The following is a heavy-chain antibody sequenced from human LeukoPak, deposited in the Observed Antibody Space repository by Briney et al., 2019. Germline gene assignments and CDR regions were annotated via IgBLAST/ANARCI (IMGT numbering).Heavy chain of an antibody. CDR3: ASQTRANTQQLVVN. CDR2: INPNSGGT. V-gene: IGHV1-2*06. J-gene: IGHJ4*02. CDR1: GYTFTGYY. Sequence: ASVKVSCKASGYTFTGYYMHWVRQAPGQGLEWMGRINPNSGGTNYAQKFQGRVTMPRDTPISTAYMELSRLRSDDTAVYYCASQTRANTQQLVVNWGQGTLVPVSS. D-gene: IGHD6-13*01.